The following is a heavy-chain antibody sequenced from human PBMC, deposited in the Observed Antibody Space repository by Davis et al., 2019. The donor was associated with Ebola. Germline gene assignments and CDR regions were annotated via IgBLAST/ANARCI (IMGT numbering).Heavy chain of an antibody. CDR2: ISSSGSTI. D-gene: IGHD5-12*01. J-gene: IGHJ5*02. CDR3: AKDRWIPPVGWFDP. CDR1: GFTFSDYY. Sequence: PGGSLRLSCAASGFTFSDYYMSWIRQAPGKGLEWVSYISSSGSTIYYADSVKGRSTISRDNAKNSLYLQMNSLRAEDTAVYYCAKDRWIPPVGWFDPWGQGTLVTVSS. V-gene: IGHV3-11*01.